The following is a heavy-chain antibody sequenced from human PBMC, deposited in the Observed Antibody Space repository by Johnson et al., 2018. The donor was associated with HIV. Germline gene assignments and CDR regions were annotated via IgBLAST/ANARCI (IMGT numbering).Heavy chain of an antibody. Sequence: VQLVESGGGLVQPGGSLRLSCAASGFTFSSYAMHWVRQAPGKGLEWVSGISWNSGNIGYAASVKGRFTISRDNAKNSLYLQMNSLRAEDTALYYCAKEFSVGVSMTFDIWGQGTMVTVSS. CDR2: ISWNSGNI. CDR1: GFTFSSYA. V-gene: IGHV3-9*01. D-gene: IGHD3-10*01. CDR3: AKEFSVGVSMTFDI. J-gene: IGHJ3*02.